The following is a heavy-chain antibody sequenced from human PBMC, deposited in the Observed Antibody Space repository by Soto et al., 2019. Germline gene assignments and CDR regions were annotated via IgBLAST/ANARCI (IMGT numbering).Heavy chain of an antibody. CDR1: GGTFSSYA. Sequence: GASVKVSCKASGGTFSSYAISWVRQAPGQGLEWMGGIIPIFGTANYAQKFQGRVTITADESKNQFSLHLSSVTPEDTAVYYCARVQHPAYFDNWGQGTPVTVSS. CDR3: ARVQHPAYFDN. CDR2: IIPIFGTA. J-gene: IGHJ4*02. V-gene: IGHV1-69*13.